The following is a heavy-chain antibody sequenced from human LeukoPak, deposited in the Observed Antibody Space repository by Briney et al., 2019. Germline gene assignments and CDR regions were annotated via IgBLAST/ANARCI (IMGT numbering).Heavy chain of an antibody. CDR3: TRRYYNSDGFYLTDAFDI. V-gene: IGHV3-73*01. J-gene: IGHJ3*02. Sequence: GGSLRLSCAASGFTFSDSPIHWVRQASGKGLEWVGRIRGKADGSATAYSTSVEGRFIISRDDSMNTAYLQMNGLKAEDTAVYYCTRRYYNSDGFYLTDAFDIWGQGRMVTVSS. CDR2: IRGKADGSAT. D-gene: IGHD3-10*01. CDR1: GFTFSDSP.